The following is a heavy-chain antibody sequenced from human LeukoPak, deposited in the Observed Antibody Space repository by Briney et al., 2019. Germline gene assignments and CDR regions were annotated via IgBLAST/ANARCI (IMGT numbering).Heavy chain of an antibody. D-gene: IGHD3-16*02. V-gene: IGHV4-34*01. CDR1: GGSFSGYY. J-gene: IGHJ4*02. Sequence: SETLSLTCAVYGGSFSGYYWSWIRQPPGKGLEWIGEINHSGSTNYNPSLKSRVTISVDTSKNQFSLKLSSVTAADTAVYYCASGRRLRLGELSSPFDYWGQGTLVTVSS. CDR3: ASGRRLRLGELSSPFDY. CDR2: INHSGST.